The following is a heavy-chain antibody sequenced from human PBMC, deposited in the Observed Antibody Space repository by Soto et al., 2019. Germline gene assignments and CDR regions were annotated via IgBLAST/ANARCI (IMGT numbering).Heavy chain of an antibody. V-gene: IGHV1-3*01. CDR3: ARSGSSGIYYYYYYMDV. D-gene: IGHD6-6*01. J-gene: IGHJ6*03. CDR1: GYTFTSYA. Sequence: QVQLVQSGAEVKKPGASVKVSCKASGYTFTSYAMHWVRQAPGQRLEWMGWINAGNGNTKYSQKFQGRVTITRDTSASPAYMELSSLRSEDTAVYYCARSGSSGIYYYYYYMDVWGKGTTVTVSS. CDR2: INAGNGNT.